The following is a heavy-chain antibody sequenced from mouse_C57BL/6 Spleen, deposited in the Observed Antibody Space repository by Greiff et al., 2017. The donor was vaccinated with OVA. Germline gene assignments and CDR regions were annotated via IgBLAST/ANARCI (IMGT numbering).Heavy chain of an antibody. CDR1: GYSITSGYY. J-gene: IGHJ3*01. CDR3: ARDHSSGPFAY. D-gene: IGHD3-2*02. Sequence: DVKLQESGPGLVKPSQSLSLTCSVTGYSITSGYYWNWIRQFPGNKLEWMGYISYDGSNNYNPSLKNRISITRDTSKNQFFLKLNSVTTEDTATYYCARDHSSGPFAYWGQGTLVTVSA. CDR2: ISYDGSN. V-gene: IGHV3-6*01.